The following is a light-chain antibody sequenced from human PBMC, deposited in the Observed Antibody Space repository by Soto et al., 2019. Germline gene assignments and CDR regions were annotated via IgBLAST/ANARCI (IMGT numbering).Light chain of an antibody. CDR3: QSYDSSLSAHVV. CDR2: GNS. J-gene: IGLJ2*01. CDR1: SSNIGAGYD. Sequence: QSVLTQPPSVSGAPGQRVTISCTGSSSNIGAGYDVHWYQQLPGTAPKLLIYGNSNRPSGVPDRFSGSKSGTSASLAITGLQAEDEADYYCQSYDSSLSAHVVFGGGTKVPVL. V-gene: IGLV1-40*01.